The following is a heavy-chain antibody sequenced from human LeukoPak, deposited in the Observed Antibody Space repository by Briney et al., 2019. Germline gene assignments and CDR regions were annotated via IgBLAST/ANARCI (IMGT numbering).Heavy chain of an antibody. Sequence: GASVKVSCKASGYTFTTYDFSWVRQAPGQGLEWMGIINPNAGDTGYARKLLGRVTMTRDTSTSTVYMELSSLRSEDTAVYYCARGEGYRVGAWWYFDFWGQGTLVTVSS. CDR1: GYTFTTYD. J-gene: IGHJ4*02. V-gene: IGHV1-46*04. D-gene: IGHD1-26*01. CDR2: INPNAGDT. CDR3: ARGEGYRVGAWWYFDF.